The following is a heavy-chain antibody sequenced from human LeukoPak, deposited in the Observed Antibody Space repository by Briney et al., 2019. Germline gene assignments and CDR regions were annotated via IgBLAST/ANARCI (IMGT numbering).Heavy chain of an antibody. V-gene: IGHV3-21*01. CDR3: ARGGGDYAGGWFDT. J-gene: IGHJ5*02. Sequence: GGSLRLSCAASGFTFNTYTMNWVRQAPGKGLEWVAAITSWSEYIYYADSLKGRFTIARDDAKNSLYLQMNSLRAEDTAVYYCARGGGDYAGGWFDTLGQGTLVTVSS. CDR2: ITSWSEYI. D-gene: IGHD4-17*01. CDR1: GFTFNTYT.